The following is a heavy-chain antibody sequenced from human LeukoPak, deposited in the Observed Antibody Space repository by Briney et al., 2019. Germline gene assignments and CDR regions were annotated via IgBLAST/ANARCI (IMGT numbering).Heavy chain of an antibody. CDR2: FDPEDGET. Sequence: ASVKVSCKVSGYTLTELSMHWVRQAPGKGLEWMGGFDPEDGETIYAQKFQGRVTMTEDTSTDTAYMELSSLRSEDTAVYYCATSRLYCSGGSCYGGYWYFDLWGRGTLVTVSS. D-gene: IGHD2-15*01. CDR1: GYTLTELS. V-gene: IGHV1-24*01. CDR3: ATSRLYCSGGSCYGGYWYFDL. J-gene: IGHJ2*01.